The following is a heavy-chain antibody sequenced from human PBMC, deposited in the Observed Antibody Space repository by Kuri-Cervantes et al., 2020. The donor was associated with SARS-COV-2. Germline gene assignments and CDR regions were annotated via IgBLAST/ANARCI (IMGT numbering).Heavy chain of an antibody. Sequence: LRLSCTVSGGSISSGSYYWSWIRQPAGKGLEWIGRIYTSGSTNYNPSLKSRVTISVDTSKNQFSLRLSSVTVADTAVYYCARGGDWFDPWGQGTLVTVSS. J-gene: IGHJ5*02. CDR1: GGSISSGSYY. D-gene: IGHD1-26*01. CDR3: ARGGDWFDP. V-gene: IGHV4-61*02. CDR2: IYTSGST.